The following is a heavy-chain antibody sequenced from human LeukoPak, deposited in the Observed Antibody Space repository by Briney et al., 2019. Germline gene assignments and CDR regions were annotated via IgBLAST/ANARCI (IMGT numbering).Heavy chain of an antibody. J-gene: IGHJ3*02. D-gene: IGHD6-19*01. CDR2: ITGTGGST. Sequence: GGSLRLSCAASGFTFSSYAMSWVRQAPGKGLEWVSAITGTGGSTYYVASVKGRFTVSRDNSKNTLYLQMSSLRAEDTAMYYCAKVRDTRDWYKDAFDIWGQGTRVTVSS. V-gene: IGHV3-23*01. CDR1: GFTFSSYA. CDR3: AKVRDTRDWYKDAFDI.